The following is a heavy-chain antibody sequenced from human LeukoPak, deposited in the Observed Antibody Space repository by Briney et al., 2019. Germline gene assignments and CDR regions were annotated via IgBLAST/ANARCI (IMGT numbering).Heavy chain of an antibody. CDR1: GGSISSYY. CDR3: ARRRRGGYYQLGMDV. CDR2: ICYSGRT. V-gene: IGHV4-59*01. J-gene: IGHJ6*02. D-gene: IGHD3-3*01. Sequence: PSETLSLTCTVSGGSISSYYWSWIRQPPGKGLEWLGYICYSGRTNYNPSLKSRVTISVDTSKNQFSLKLSSVTAADTAVYYCARRRRGGYYQLGMDVWGQGTTVTVSS.